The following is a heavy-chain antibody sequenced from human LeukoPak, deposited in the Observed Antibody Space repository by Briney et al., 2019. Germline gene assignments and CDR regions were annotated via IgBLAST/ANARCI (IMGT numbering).Heavy chain of an antibody. V-gene: IGHV4-34*01. CDR3: ARAKYYYGSGDPFDY. J-gene: IGHJ4*02. CDR1: GFTFSTYA. D-gene: IGHD3-10*01. Sequence: GSLRLSCAASGFTFSTYAMSWVRQAPGKGLEWIGEINHSGSTNYNPSLKSGVTISVDTSKNQFSLKLSSVTAADTAVYYCARAKYYYGSGDPFDYWGQGTLVTVSS. CDR2: INHSGST.